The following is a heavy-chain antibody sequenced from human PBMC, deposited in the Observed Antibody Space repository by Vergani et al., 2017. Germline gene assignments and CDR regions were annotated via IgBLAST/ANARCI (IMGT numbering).Heavy chain of an antibody. J-gene: IGHJ3*02. CDR3: AKVGRSEVAGTFGAFDI. V-gene: IGHV3-23*04. Sequence: VDLVQSGGGVVQPGGSLRLSCAASGFTFIMHAMSWVRQAPGKGLEWVSTLSASDRRTHYADSVKGRFTISRDNSKNTLFLHMNSLRPEDTAVYYCAKVGRSEVAGTFGAFDIWGQGTMVTVSS. CDR2: LSASDRRT. CDR1: GFTFIMHA. D-gene: IGHD6-19*01.